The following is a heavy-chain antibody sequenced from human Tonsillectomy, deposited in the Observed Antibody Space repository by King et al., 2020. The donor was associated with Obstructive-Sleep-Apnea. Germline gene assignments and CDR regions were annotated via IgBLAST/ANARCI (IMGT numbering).Heavy chain of an antibody. D-gene: IGHD3-9*01. CDR2: ISTSNGNT. J-gene: IGHJ4*02. CDR1: GYTFTSYG. Sequence: VQLVESGAEVKKPGASVKVSCKASGYTFTSYGISWVRQAPGQGLEWMGWISTSNGNTISAQKLQGRVTMTTDTSTSTAYMELRSLRSDDTAVYYCARGGYDILTGYYAGRDVDFDYWGQGTLVTVSS. V-gene: IGHV1-18*01. CDR3: ARGGYDILTGYYAGRDVDFDY.